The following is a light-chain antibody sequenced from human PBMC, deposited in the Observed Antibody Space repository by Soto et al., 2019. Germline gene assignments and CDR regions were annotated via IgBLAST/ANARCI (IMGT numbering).Light chain of an antibody. CDR2: AAS. CDR3: QQYYSYPVT. J-gene: IGKJ1*01. V-gene: IGKV1-8*01. CDR1: QGISSY. Sequence: AIRMTQSPSSLSASTGDRVTITCRASQGISSYLAWYQQKPGKAPKLLIYAASTLQSGVPSRFSGSGSGTEFTLTISCLQSEDFAPYYCQQYYSYPVTFGQGTKVEIK.